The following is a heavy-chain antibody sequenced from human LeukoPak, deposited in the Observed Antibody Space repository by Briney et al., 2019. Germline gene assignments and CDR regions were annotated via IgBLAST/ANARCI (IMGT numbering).Heavy chain of an antibody. CDR3: AAIAAAGDNFDY. D-gene: IGHD6-13*01. CDR1: GGTFSSYA. J-gene: IGHJ4*02. Sequence: ASVKVSCKASGGTFSSYAISWVRQAPGQGLEWMGRIIPIFGTANYAQKFQGRVTITTDESISTAYMELSRLRSDDTAVYYCAAIAAAGDNFDYWGQGTLVTVSS. V-gene: IGHV1-69*05. CDR2: IIPIFGTA.